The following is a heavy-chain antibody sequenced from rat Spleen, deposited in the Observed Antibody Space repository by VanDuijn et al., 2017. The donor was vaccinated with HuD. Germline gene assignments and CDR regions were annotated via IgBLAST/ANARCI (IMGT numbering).Heavy chain of an antibody. Sequence: QVQLKESGPGLVQPSQTLSLTCTVSGFSLTNYHVSWVRQCPGKGMEWVGAIGKGGSTDYNEALKSRLSIRRDTSKNQVFLKMNSLQTDDTGTYYCAKHDYYFDYWGQGVMVTVSS. CDR3: AKHDYYFDY. CDR2: IGKGGST. J-gene: IGHJ2*01. V-gene: IGHV2-61*01. D-gene: IGHD1-6*01. CDR1: GFSLTNYH.